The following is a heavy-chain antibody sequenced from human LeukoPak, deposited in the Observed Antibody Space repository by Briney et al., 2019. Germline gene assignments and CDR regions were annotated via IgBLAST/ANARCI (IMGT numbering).Heavy chain of an antibody. CDR2: IYPGDSDT. CDR1: GYSFTTYW. V-gene: IGHV5-51*01. J-gene: IGHJ3*02. Sequence: GESLQISCKGSGYSFTTYWIGWVRPKPGKGLEWMGIIYPGDSDTRYSPSFQGQVTISADKSISTAYLQWSSLKASDTAMYYCARPSTVNAFDIWGQGTMVTVSS. CDR3: ARPSTVNAFDI. D-gene: IGHD5/OR15-5a*01.